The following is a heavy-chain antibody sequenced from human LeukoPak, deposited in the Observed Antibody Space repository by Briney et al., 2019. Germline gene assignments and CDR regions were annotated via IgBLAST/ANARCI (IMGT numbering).Heavy chain of an antibody. CDR1: GFTFISYG. CDR3: AKDRRMMSAYYGMDV. D-gene: IGHD3-16*01. CDR2: ISYDGGNQ. Sequence: GGSLRLSCEASGFTFISYGVHWVRQAPGKGLEWVSVISYDGGNQKYADSVKGRFTISRDNSKNTVYLQLNSLRAEDTAVYYCAKDRRMMSAYYGMDVWGQGTTVIVSS. J-gene: IGHJ6*02. V-gene: IGHV3-30*18.